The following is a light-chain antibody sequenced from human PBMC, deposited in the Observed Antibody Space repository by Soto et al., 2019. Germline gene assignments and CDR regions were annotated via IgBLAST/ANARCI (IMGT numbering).Light chain of an antibody. CDR1: QSVSSD. J-gene: IGKJ1*01. CDR3: QQYNNWPWT. Sequence: EKVMTQSPATPSVSPGERATLSCRASQSVSSDLAWYQQKPGQAPRLLIYGASTRATGIPARFSGSGSGTEFTLIISSLQSEDFAVYFCQQYNNWPWTFGQGTKVDIK. V-gene: IGKV3-15*01. CDR2: GAS.